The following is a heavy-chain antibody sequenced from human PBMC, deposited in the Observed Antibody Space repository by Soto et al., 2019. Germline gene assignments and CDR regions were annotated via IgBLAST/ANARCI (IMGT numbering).Heavy chain of an antibody. V-gene: IGHV1-69*13. CDR1: GGTFSSYA. J-gene: IGHJ6*02. Sequence: SVKVSCKASGGTFSSYAISWVRQAPGQGLEWMGGIIPIFGTANYAQKFQGRVTITADESTSTAYMELSSLRSEDTAVYYCASNARYYYGMDVWGQGTTVTVSS. CDR3: ASNARYYYGMDV. D-gene: IGHD2-2*01. CDR2: IIPIFGTA.